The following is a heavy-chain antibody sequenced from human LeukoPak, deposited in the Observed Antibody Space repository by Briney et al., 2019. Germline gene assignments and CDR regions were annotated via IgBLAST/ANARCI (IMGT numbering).Heavy chain of an antibody. V-gene: IGHV3-23*01. CDR3: AKGLSIAAAYTLLDY. Sequence: GGSLRLSCAASGFTFSNYAMSWVRQAPGKGLGWVSSISGSGGSTYYADSVKGRFTISRDNSKNTLYPQMNSLRAEDTAVYYCAKGLSIAAAYTLLDYWGQGTLVTVSS. D-gene: IGHD6-13*01. CDR2: ISGSGGST. CDR1: GFTFSNYA. J-gene: IGHJ4*02.